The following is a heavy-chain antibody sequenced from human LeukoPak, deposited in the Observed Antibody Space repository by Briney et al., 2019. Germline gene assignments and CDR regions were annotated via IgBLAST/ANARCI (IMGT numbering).Heavy chain of an antibody. CDR3: ARGRGTIYMFDY. J-gene: IGHJ4*02. Sequence: GGSLRLSCAASGFIFSGYAMTWVRQAPGKGLEWVSTVSAGGGSTYYADSVKGRFTISRDNARNTLYLQMNSLRAEDTAVYYCARGRGTIYMFDYWGQGTLVTVSS. V-gene: IGHV3-23*01. D-gene: IGHD2/OR15-2a*01. CDR2: VSAGGGST. CDR1: GFIFSGYA.